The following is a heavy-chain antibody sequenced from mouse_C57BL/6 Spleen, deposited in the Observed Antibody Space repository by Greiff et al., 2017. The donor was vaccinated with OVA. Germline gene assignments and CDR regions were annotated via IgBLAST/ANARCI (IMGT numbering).Heavy chain of an antibody. CDR3: ARTAVLVEEVFDY. CDR2: INPSNGGT. D-gene: IGHD1-1*01. V-gene: IGHV1-53*01. Sequence: SGAELAKPGASVKLSCKASGYTFTSYWMHWVKQRPGQGLEWIGNINPSNGGTNYNEKFKSKATLTVDKSSSTAYMQLSSLTSEDSAVYYCARTAVLVEEVFDYWGQGTTLTVSS. J-gene: IGHJ2*01. CDR1: GYTFTSYW.